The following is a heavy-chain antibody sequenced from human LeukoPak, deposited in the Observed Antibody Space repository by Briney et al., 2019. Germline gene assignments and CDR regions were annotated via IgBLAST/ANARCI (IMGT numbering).Heavy chain of an antibody. CDR1: GFTFSSYA. Sequence: PGGSLRLSCAASGFTFSSYAMSWVRQAPGKGLEWVSAISGSGGSTYYADSVKGRFTISRDNSKNTLYLQMNSLRAEDTAVYYCAKASDYDILTGYYGWNWFDPWGQGTLVTVSS. CDR2: ISGSGGST. CDR3: AKASDYDILTGYYGWNWFDP. J-gene: IGHJ5*02. D-gene: IGHD3-9*01. V-gene: IGHV3-23*01.